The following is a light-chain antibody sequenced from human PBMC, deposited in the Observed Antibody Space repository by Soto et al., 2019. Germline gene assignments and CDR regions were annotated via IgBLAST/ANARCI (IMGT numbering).Light chain of an antibody. CDR3: SSYTTSNTRQIV. V-gene: IGLV2-14*01. J-gene: IGLJ1*01. CDR2: DVS. Sequence: QSVLTQPASVSGSPGQSITISCTGTSSDVGGYNYVSWYQQHPGKAPKFMIYDVSNRPSGVSNRFSGSMYGNTASLTISGLQAEDEADYYCSSYTTSNTRQIVFGTGTKVTVL. CDR1: SSDVGGYNY.